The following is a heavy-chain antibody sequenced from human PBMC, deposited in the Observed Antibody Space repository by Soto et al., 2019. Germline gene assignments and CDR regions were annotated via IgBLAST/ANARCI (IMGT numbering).Heavy chain of an antibody. D-gene: IGHD6-19*01. CDR1: GFTVSSNY. CDR3: ARDLPVAGTVY. Sequence: GGSLRLSCAASGFTVSSNYMSWVRQAPGKGLEWVSVIYSGGSTYYADSVKGRFTISRDNSKNTLYLQMNSLRAEDTAVYYCARDLPVAGTVYWGQGTLVTVSS. CDR2: IYSGGST. V-gene: IGHV3-53*01. J-gene: IGHJ4*02.